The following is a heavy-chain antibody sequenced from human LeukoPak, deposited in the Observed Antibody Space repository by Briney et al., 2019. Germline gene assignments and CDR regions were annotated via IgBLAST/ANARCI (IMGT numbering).Heavy chain of an antibody. CDR1: GGSISGYY. J-gene: IGHJ6*02. V-gene: IGHV4-34*01. Sequence: PSETLSLTCTVSGGSISGYYWSWIRQPPGKGLEWIGEINHSGSTNYNPSLKSRVTISVDTSKNQFSLKLSSVTAADTAVYYCARGLDLSGNYYYGMDVWGQGTTVTVSS. CDR3: ARGLDLSGNYYYGMDV. CDR2: INHSGST. D-gene: IGHD1-14*01.